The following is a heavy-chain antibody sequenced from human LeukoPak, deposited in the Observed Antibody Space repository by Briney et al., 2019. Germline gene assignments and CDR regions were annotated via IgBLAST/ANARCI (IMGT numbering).Heavy chain of an antibody. CDR3: AKVSLGYCSGGSCYYLDY. Sequence: PGGSLRLSCAASGFTFDSYAMSWVRQVPGKGLEWVSSINRYGSNTYSADSVKGRFTISRDNSKNTLSLQMSSLRAEDTAIYYCAKVSLGYCSGGSCYYLDYWGQGTLVTVSS. CDR1: GFTFDSYA. J-gene: IGHJ4*02. D-gene: IGHD2-15*01. V-gene: IGHV3-23*01. CDR2: INRYGSNT.